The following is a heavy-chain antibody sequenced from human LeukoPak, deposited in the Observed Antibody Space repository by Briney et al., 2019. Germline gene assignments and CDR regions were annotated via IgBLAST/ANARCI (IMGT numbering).Heavy chain of an antibody. D-gene: IGHD6-19*01. Sequence: GGSLRLSCAASGFTFSTYNMNWVRQAPGKGLEWVSSITSSSSYIYYADSVKGRFTISRDNAKNSLYLQMNSLRAEDTAVYYCAREGSGWLAYYFDYWGQGTLVTVSS. CDR1: GFTFSTYN. V-gene: IGHV3-21*01. CDR3: AREGSGWLAYYFDY. J-gene: IGHJ4*02. CDR2: ITSSSSYI.